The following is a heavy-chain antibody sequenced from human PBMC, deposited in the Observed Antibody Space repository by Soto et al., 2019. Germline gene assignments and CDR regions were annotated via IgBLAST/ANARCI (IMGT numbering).Heavy chain of an antibody. CDR1: GGTFSRYA. V-gene: IGHV1-69*13. CDR2: IIPIFGTA. Sequence: SGKVSCKASGGTFSRYAISWVRQAPGQGLEWMGGIIPIFGTANYAQKFQGRVTITADESTSTAYMELSSLRSEDTAVYYCARDRNGNYYYGMDVWGQGTTVTVSS. J-gene: IGHJ6*02. CDR3: ARDRNGNYYYGMDV. D-gene: IGHD1-1*01.